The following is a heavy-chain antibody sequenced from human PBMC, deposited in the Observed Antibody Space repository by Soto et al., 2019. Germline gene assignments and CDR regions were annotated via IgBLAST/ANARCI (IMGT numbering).Heavy chain of an antibody. V-gene: IGHV5-51*01. CDR2: IYPGDSDT. CDR1: GYSFTNYW. Sequence: GESLKISCKGSGYSFTNYWIGWVRQMPGKGLEWMGIIYPGDSDTKYNPSFQGQVTISADKSITTTYLQWSSLKASDTAIYYCAASIFYYGMDVWGQGTTVTVS. J-gene: IGHJ6*02. CDR3: AASIFYYGMDV.